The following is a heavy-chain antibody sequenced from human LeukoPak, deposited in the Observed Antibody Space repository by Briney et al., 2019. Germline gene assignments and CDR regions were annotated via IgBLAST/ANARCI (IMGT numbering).Heavy chain of an antibody. CDR2: INHGGST. D-gene: IGHD3-22*01. Sequence: SETLSLACAVYGGSFSGYCWTWIRQPPGKGLEWIGEINHGGSTNYNPSLKSRVTISVDTSKNHFSLKLSSLTAADTAVYYCARGPPLNYDGSGYYFFDYWGQGTLVTVSS. V-gene: IGHV4-34*01. CDR1: GGSFSGYC. J-gene: IGHJ4*02. CDR3: ARGPPLNYDGSGYYFFDY.